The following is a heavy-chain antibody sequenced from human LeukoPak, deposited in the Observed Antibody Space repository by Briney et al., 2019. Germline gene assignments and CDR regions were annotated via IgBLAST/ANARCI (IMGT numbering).Heavy chain of an antibody. Sequence: GGSLRLSCAASGFTVNTNYMSWVRQAPGKGLEWVSIMHSSGSTYYADSVKGRFTISRDNSKNTLYLQMNSLRAEDTAVYYCAKALGGSGSYWAPFDYWGQGTLVTVSS. CDR1: GFTVNTNY. D-gene: IGHD1-26*01. CDR3: AKALGGSGSYWAPFDY. V-gene: IGHV3-66*03. J-gene: IGHJ4*02. CDR2: MHSSGST.